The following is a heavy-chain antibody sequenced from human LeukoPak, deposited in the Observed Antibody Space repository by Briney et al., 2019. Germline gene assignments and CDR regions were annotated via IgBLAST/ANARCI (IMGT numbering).Heavy chain of an antibody. D-gene: IGHD6-13*01. CDR1: GFTVSSNY. V-gene: IGHV3-53*01. CDR3: ASGLNKAAGEEVRDY. CDR2: IYSGGST. Sequence: GGSLRPSCAASGFTVSSNYMSWVRQAPGKGLEWVSVIYSGGSTYYADSVKGRFTISRDNSKNTPYLQMNSLRAEDTAVYYCASGLNKAAGEEVRDYWGQGTLVTVSS. J-gene: IGHJ4*02.